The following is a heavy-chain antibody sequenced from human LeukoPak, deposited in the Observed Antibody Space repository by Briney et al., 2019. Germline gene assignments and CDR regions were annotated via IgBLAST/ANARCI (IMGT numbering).Heavy chain of an antibody. V-gene: IGHV3-33*01. Sequence: WGSLRLSCAASGFTFSSYGMHWVRQAPGKGLEWVAVIWYDGSNTYYADSVKGRFTISRDNSKNTLDLQMNRLRAEDTAVYYCARDRSYDFWSGYPTPDYWGQGALVTVSS. D-gene: IGHD3-3*01. J-gene: IGHJ4*02. CDR1: GFTFSSYG. CDR3: ARDRSYDFWSGYPTPDY. CDR2: IWYDGSNT.